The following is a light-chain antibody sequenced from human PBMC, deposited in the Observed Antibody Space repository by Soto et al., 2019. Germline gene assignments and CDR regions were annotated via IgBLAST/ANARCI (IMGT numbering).Light chain of an antibody. V-gene: IGKV3-20*01. CDR3: HQYGSPPQT. Sequence: EIVLTQSPGTLSLSPGERATLSCRASQSVTGSSLAWYQQKPGQAPRLLIYAASSRATGTPDRFSGSGSGADFTLTISRLEPEDFAVYYCHQYGSPPQTFGQGTRVEVK. CDR2: AAS. J-gene: IGKJ1*01. CDR1: QSVTGSS.